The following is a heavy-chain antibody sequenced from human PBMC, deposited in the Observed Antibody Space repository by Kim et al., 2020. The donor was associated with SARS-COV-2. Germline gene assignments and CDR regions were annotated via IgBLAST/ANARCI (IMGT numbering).Heavy chain of an antibody. CDR2: INHSGST. D-gene: IGHD6-19*01. CDR1: GGSFSGYY. J-gene: IGHJ4*02. CDR3: ARAQWLVRWADY. Sequence: SETLSLTCAVYGGSFSGYYWSWIRQPPGKGLEWIGEINHSGSTNYNPSLKSRVTISVDTSKNQFSLKLSSVTAADTAVYYCARAQWLVRWADYWGQGTLVTVSS. V-gene: IGHV4-34*01.